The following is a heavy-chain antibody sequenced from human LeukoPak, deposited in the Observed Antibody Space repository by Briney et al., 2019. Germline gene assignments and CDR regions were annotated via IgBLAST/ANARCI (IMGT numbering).Heavy chain of an antibody. V-gene: IGHV4-34*01. CDR2: INHSGST. Sequence: PSETLSLTCAVYGASFSGYYWSWIRQPPGKGLEWIGEINHSGSTNYNPSLKSRVTISVDTSKNQFSLKLSSVTAADTAVYYCARGRITMVRGVTRGNWFDPWGQGTLVTVSS. CDR3: ARGRITMVRGVTRGNWFDP. CDR1: GASFSGYY. D-gene: IGHD3-10*01. J-gene: IGHJ5*02.